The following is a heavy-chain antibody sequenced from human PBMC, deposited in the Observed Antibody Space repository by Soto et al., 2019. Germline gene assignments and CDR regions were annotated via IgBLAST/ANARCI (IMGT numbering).Heavy chain of an antibody. CDR2: INAGNSNT. D-gene: IGHD1-7*01. Sequence: GASVKVSCKASGYTFTSYAMHWVRQAPGQRLEWMGWINAGNSNTKYSQKFQGRVTITRDTSASTAYMELSSLRSEDTAVYYCARDPDLITGTTRFRAFDIWGQGTMVTVSS. CDR1: GYTFTSYA. V-gene: IGHV1-3*01. CDR3: ARDPDLITGTTRFRAFDI. J-gene: IGHJ3*02.